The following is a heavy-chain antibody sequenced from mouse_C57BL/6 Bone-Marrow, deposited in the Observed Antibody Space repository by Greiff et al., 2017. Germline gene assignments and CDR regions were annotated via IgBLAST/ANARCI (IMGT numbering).Heavy chain of an antibody. Sequence: VQLQQSDAELVKPGASVKISCKASGYTFTDYSIHWMKQRPEQGLEWIGYIYPSDGSTKYNEKFKGKATLTADKSSSTAYMQLNSLTSEDSAVYVCASGHSKGYFDVWGTGTTVTVSS. CDR2: IYPSDGST. D-gene: IGHD2-5*01. CDR1: GYTFTDYS. CDR3: ASGHSKGYFDV. V-gene: IGHV1-78*01. J-gene: IGHJ1*03.